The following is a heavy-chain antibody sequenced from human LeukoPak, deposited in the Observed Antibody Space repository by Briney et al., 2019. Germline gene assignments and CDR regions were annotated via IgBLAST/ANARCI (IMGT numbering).Heavy chain of an antibody. CDR2: ISSSGSTT. D-gene: IGHD5-24*01. J-gene: IGHJ4*02. Sequence: HAGGSLRLSCAASGFTFSTYEMNWVRQAPGKGLEWVSHISSSGSTTYYADSVKGRFTISRDNSKNTLYLQMNSLRPEDTALYYCARDRQRWLPQLIEYWGLGTLVTVSS. CDR3: ARDRQRWLPQLIEY. V-gene: IGHV3-48*03. CDR1: GFTFSTYE.